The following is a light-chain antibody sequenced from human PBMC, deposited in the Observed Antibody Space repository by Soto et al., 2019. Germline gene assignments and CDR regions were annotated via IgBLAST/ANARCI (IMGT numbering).Light chain of an antibody. CDR1: QSVSGF. V-gene: IGKV3-11*01. J-gene: IGKJ4*01. Sequence: EIVLTQSPATLSLSPGERATLSCRASQSVSGFLAWYQQKPGQAPRLLIYDASIRATGIPARFSGSGSGTDFTLTSSSLEPEDFAIYYCQQRYNWLTFGGGTKVEIK. CDR2: DAS. CDR3: QQRYNWLT.